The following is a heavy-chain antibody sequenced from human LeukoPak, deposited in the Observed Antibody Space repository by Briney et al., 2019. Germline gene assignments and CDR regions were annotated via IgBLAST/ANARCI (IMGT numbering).Heavy chain of an antibody. J-gene: IGHJ3*01. CDR1: GFMFSRFG. D-gene: IGHD3-16*01. Sequence: GGSLRLSCVGSGFMFSRFGLIWVRQAPGKGLEWVSGIHGNGGTTYYGDSVKGRFTISRDNSKSTLYLQMNSLRVEDTAEYFCGRDPNGDYVGAFESWGQGTKVAVS. V-gene: IGHV3-23*01. CDR2: IHGNGGTT. CDR3: GRDPNGDYVGAFES.